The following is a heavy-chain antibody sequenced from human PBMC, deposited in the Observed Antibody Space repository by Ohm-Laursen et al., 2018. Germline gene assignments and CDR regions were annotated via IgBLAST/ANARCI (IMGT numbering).Heavy chain of an antibody. D-gene: IGHD3-22*01. CDR3: AKDDGYYYDSSGPQS. J-gene: IGHJ5*02. CDR2: ITWNSGSI. V-gene: IGHV3-9*01. CDR1: GFTFSNYA. Sequence: SLRLSCAASGFTFSNYAMYWVRQAPGKGLEWVSGITWNSGSIDYADSVKGRFTISRDNAKNSLYLQMNSLRTEDTAVYYCAKDDGYYYDSSGPQSWGRGTLVTVSS.